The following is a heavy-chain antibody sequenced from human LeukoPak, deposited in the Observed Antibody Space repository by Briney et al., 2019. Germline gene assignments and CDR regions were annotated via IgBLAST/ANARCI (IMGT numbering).Heavy chain of an antibody. CDR3: ARGRIAVAGTSCAFDI. J-gene: IGHJ3*02. CDR2: INAGNGNT. D-gene: IGHD6-19*01. Sequence: SVKVSCKASGYTFTQNSMNWVRQAPGQRLEWMGWINAGNGNTKYSQEFQGRVTITRDTSASTAYMELSSLRSEDMAVYYCARGRIAVAGTSCAFDIWGQGTMVTVSS. CDR1: GYTFTQNS. V-gene: IGHV1-3*03.